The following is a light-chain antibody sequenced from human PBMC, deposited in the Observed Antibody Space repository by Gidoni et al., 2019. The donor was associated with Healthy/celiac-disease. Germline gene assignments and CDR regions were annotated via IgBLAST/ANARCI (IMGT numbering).Light chain of an antibody. CDR2: DAS. CDR1: QDISNY. J-gene: IGKJ5*01. CDR3: QQYDNHPS. V-gene: IGKV1-33*01. Sequence: IQLTQSPSSLSASVGDRVTITCQASQDISNYLNWYQQKPGKAPKLLIYDASNLERGVPSRFSGSGSGTDFTFTISSLQSEDIATYYCQQYDNHPSFGQGTRLEIK.